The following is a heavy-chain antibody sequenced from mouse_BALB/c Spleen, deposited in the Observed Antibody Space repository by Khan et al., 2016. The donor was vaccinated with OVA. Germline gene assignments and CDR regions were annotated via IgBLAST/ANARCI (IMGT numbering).Heavy chain of an antibody. Sequence: QVQLKQSGAELVKPGASVKLSCKASGYTFSSYYMYWVKQRPGQGLEWIGEINPNNGGTNFNEKFKSKAALTVDKSSNTAYMQLSSLTSEDSAVDYCTRSGYGSFAYWGQGTLVTVST. CDR1: GYTFSSYY. CDR2: INPNNGGT. CDR3: TRSGYGSFAY. J-gene: IGHJ3*01. D-gene: IGHD2-2*01. V-gene: IGHV1S81*02.